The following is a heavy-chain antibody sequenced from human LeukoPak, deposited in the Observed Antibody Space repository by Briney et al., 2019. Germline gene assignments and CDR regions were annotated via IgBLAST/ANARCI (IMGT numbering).Heavy chain of an antibody. CDR2: ISSSSNYI. V-gene: IGHV3-21*01. Sequence: GGSLRLSCAVSGFTFSTYTMNWVRQAPGKGLEWVSSISSSSNYIYYADSVRGRFTISRDNAKNSQSLQMNSLRAEDTAVYYCARGLTGTTGAFDIWGQGTMVTVSS. J-gene: IGHJ3*02. CDR1: GFTFSTYT. D-gene: IGHD1-20*01. CDR3: ARGLTGTTGAFDI.